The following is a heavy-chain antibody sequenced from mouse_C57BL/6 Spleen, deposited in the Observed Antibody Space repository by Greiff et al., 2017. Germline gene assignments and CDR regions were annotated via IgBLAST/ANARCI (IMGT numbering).Heavy chain of an antibody. CDR1: GFTFSDYG. CDR3: ARMYYLDY. J-gene: IGHJ2*01. V-gene: IGHV5-17*01. Sequence: EVKLQESGGGLVKPGGSLKLSCAASGFTFSDYGMHWVRQAPEKGLEWVAYISSGSSTIYYADTVKGRFTISRDNAKNTLFLQMTSLRSEDTAMYYCARMYYLDYWGQGTTLTVSS. CDR2: ISSGSSTI.